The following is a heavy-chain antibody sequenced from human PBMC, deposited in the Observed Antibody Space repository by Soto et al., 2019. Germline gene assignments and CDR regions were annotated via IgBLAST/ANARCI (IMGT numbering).Heavy chain of an antibody. J-gene: IGHJ4*02. D-gene: IGHD1-1*01. CDR3: ARSEMTYNWND. CDR1: GFTFRGDA. Sequence: LRLSCAASGFTFRGDAMSWVRQAPGKGLEWVSSISGSGEMTHYAESVKGRFTISRDNSKNTLYLQMESLRAEDTALYYCARSEMTYNWNDWGQGTLVTVSS. V-gene: IGHV3-23*01. CDR2: ISGSGEMT.